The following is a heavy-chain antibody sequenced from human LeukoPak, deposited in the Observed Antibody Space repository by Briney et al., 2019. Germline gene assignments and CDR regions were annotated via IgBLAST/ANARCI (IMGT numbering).Heavy chain of an antibody. J-gene: IGHJ5*02. V-gene: IGHV3-33*01. Sequence: GGSLRLSCAASGFTFSSYGMHWVRQAPGKGLEWVAVIWYDGSNKYYADSVKGRFTISRDNSKNTLYLQMNSLRAEDTAVYYCARDRPLSIVVVPAAIRGVFDPWGQGTLVTVSS. CDR3: ARDRPLSIVVVPAAIRGVFDP. CDR1: GFTFSSYG. CDR2: IWYDGSNK. D-gene: IGHD2-2*02.